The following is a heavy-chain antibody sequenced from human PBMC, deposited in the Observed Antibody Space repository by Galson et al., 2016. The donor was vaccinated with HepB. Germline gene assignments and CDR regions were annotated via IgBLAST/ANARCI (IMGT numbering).Heavy chain of an antibody. CDR1: GYTFSNYD. J-gene: IGHJ6*02. CDR3: ARRGEYYYNGMDI. Sequence: VKVSCKASGYTFSNYDVNWVRQAPGQGLEWMGWLSPKTGNAQSAQKFQDRVTMARDISINTIYMELTNLRSEDTAVYYCARRGEYYYNGMDIWGQGTTVIVSS. V-gene: IGHV1-8*01. CDR2: LSPKTGNA. D-gene: IGHD3-10*01.